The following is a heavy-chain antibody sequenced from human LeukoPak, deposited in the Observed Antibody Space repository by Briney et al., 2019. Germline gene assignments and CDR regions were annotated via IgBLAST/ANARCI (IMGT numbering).Heavy chain of an antibody. V-gene: IGHV1-46*01. Sequence: ASVKVSCKASGYTFTSYAMNWVRQAPGQGLEWMGIINPSGGSTSYAQKFQGRVTMTRDMSTSTVFMELSSLRSEDTAVYYCARYDSSGYYSGYWGQGTLVTVSS. CDR1: GYTFTSYA. CDR2: INPSGGST. CDR3: ARYDSSGYYSGY. J-gene: IGHJ4*02. D-gene: IGHD3-22*01.